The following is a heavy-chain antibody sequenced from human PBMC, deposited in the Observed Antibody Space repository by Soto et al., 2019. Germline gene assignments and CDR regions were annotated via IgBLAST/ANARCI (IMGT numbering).Heavy chain of an antibody. CDR1: GGTFSSYT. CDR2: IIPILGIA. Sequence: GASVKVSCKASGGTFSSYTISWVRQAPGQGLEWMGRIIPILGIANYAQKFQGRVTITADKSTSTAYMELSSLRSEDTAVYYCARTGIGYYDSSGYPRPEYFQHWGQGTLVTVSS. J-gene: IGHJ1*01. D-gene: IGHD3-22*01. CDR3: ARTGIGYYDSSGYPRPEYFQH. V-gene: IGHV1-69*02.